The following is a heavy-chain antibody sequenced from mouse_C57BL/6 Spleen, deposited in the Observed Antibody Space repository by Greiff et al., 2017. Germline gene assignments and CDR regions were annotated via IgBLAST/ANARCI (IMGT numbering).Heavy chain of an antibody. CDR3: ARSYYDYDDAMDY. J-gene: IGHJ4*01. V-gene: IGHV5-17*01. CDR1: GFTFSDYG. D-gene: IGHD2-4*01. Sequence: EVMLVESGGGLVKPGGSLKPSCAASGFTFSDYGMHWVRQAPEKGLEWVAYISSGSSTIYYADTVKGRFTISRDNAKNTLFLQMTSLRSEDTAMYYCARSYYDYDDAMDYWGQGTSVTVSS. CDR2: ISSGSSTI.